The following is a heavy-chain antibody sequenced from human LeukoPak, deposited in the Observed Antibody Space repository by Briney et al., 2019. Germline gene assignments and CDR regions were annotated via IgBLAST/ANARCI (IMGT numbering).Heavy chain of an antibody. CDR2: ISISSSTI. CDR1: GFTFSNAW. V-gene: IGHV3-48*01. J-gene: IGHJ6*03. Sequence: GGSLRLSCAASGFTFSNAWMSWVRQAPGKGLEWVSYISISSSTIYYADSVKGRFTISRDNAKNSLYLEMNSLRAEDTAVYYCARDKPGRYYYYMDVWGKGTTVTVSS. D-gene: IGHD3-10*01. CDR3: ARDKPGRYYYYMDV.